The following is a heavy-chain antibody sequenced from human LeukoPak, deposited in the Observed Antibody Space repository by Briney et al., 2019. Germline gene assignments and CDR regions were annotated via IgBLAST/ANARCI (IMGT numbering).Heavy chain of an antibody. J-gene: IGHJ4*02. Sequence: GGSLRLSCAASGFTFSSYAMHWVRQAPGKGLEWVAVISYDGSNKYYADSVKGRFTISRDNSKNTLYLQTNSLRAEDTAVYYCARGGPYCSGGSCPYYFDYWGQGTLVTVSS. CDR2: ISYDGSNK. D-gene: IGHD2-15*01. CDR3: ARGGPYCSGGSCPYYFDY. CDR1: GFTFSSYA. V-gene: IGHV3-30-3*01.